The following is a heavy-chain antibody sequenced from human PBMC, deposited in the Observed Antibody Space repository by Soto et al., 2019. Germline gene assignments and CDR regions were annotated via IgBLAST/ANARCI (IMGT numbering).Heavy chain of an antibody. Sequence: PGGSLRLSCAASGFTVSSNYMSWVRQAPGKGLEWVSVIYSGGSTYYADSVKGRFTISRHNSKNTLYLQMNSLRAEDTAVYYCARGPYCSGGSCYPLYFDYWGQGTLVTVSS. CDR1: GFTVSSNY. J-gene: IGHJ4*02. D-gene: IGHD2-15*01. CDR2: IYSGGST. V-gene: IGHV3-53*04. CDR3: ARGPYCSGGSCYPLYFDY.